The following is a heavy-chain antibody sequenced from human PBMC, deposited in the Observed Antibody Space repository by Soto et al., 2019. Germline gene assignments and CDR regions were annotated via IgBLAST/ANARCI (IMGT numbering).Heavy chain of an antibody. CDR3: ARDFTGSGRYFDY. CDR2: ISGDGANT. CDR1: GFTFGRYA. D-gene: IGHD6-19*01. Sequence: EVQLLESGGGLVQPGGSLRLSCAASGFTFGRYAISWVRQAPGKGLEWVSVISGDGANTYYADSVKGRFTISRDNSKNTLYVQMNSLSAEDTAVYYCARDFTGSGRYFDYWGQGTLVTVSS. J-gene: IGHJ4*02. V-gene: IGHV3-23*01.